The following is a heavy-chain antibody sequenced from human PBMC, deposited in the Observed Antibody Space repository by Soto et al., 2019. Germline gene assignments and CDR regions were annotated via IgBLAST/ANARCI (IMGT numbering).Heavy chain of an antibody. CDR1: GDSLKSNSYS. Sequence: SETLSLTCTVSGDSLKSNSYSWTWIRQSPGKGLQWIGSVSYTGSTNYNPSLEGRVTMSIDTSKHRFSLRLSSVTAADTAVYYCARGDHDWGDDYGGYSYLHYFDFWGQGTPVTVSS. CDR2: VSYTGST. CDR3: ARGDHDWGDDYGGYSYLHYFDF. D-gene: IGHD3-22*01. V-gene: IGHV4-61*01. J-gene: IGHJ4*02.